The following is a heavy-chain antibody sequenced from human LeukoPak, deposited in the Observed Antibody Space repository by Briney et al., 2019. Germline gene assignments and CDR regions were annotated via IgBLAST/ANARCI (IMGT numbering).Heavy chain of an antibody. V-gene: IGHV3-7*01. CDR3: STGGPMGSS. CDR1: GLTFSRSW. J-gene: IGHJ4*02. Sequence: GGSLRLSCAASGLTFSRSWMHWVRQAPGKGLEWVAAIKEDGSQKDYVASVRGRFTVSRDNARNSLYLQMSSLRPDDTAVYYCSTGGPMGSSWGQGTLVIVS. CDR2: IKEDGSQK. D-gene: IGHD3-10*01.